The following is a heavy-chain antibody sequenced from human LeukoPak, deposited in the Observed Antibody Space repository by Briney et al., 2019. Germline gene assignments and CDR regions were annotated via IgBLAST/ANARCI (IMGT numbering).Heavy chain of an antibody. V-gene: IGHV3-30*02. Sequence: GGSLRLSCAASGFTFSSYGMHWVRQAPGKGLEWVAFIRYDGSNKYYADSVKGRFTISRDNSKNTLYLQMNSLRAEDTAVYYCAKVLPRYSGYETWGQGTLVTVSS. J-gene: IGHJ5*02. CDR2: IRYDGSNK. CDR3: AKVLPRYSGYET. D-gene: IGHD5-12*01. CDR1: GFTFSSYG.